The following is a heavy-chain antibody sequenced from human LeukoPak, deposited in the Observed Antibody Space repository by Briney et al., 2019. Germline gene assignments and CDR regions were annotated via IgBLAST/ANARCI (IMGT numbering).Heavy chain of an antibody. CDR1: GGSFSGYA. Sequence: PSETLSLTCAVFGGSFSGYALNWVRQAPGKGLEWVGEINHSGSTNYKPSLKRGVTISVETSKNQFSLTLNSVTAADTAVYYCARDSLHCNGGRCFHMRVFDYWGQGALVTVSS. D-gene: IGHD2-15*01. CDR2: INHSGST. CDR3: ARDSLHCNGGRCFHMRVFDY. J-gene: IGHJ4*02. V-gene: IGHV4-34*01.